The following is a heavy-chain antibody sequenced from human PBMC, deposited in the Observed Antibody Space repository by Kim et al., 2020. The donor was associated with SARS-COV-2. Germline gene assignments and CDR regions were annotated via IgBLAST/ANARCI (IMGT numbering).Heavy chain of an antibody. CDR1: GFTFDTYA. CDR2: ISGWAVNK. D-gene: IGHD2-21*01. CDR3: AKMVIMDGYNYFYYYAMDV. J-gene: IGHJ6*02. V-gene: IGHV3-23*01. Sequence: GGSLRLSCAASGFTFDTYAMSWVRQAPGKGLEWVSVISGWAVNKFYADSVRGRFTISRDNSKNTLYLQMNSLRDEDTALYYCAKMVIMDGYNYFYYYAMDVWCQGTTVTFSS.